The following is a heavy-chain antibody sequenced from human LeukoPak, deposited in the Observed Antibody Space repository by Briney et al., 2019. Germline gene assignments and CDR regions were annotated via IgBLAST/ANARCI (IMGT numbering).Heavy chain of an antibody. CDR2: ISSNGGST. D-gene: IGHD1-26*01. J-gene: IGHJ6*02. V-gene: IGHV3-64D*06. CDR3: VKGYAGSGSYPV. CDR1: GFTFSSYA. Sequence: PGGSLRLSCLASGFTFSSYAMHWVRQAPGKGLEYVSAISSNGGSTYYADSVKGRFTISRDNSKNTLYLQMSSLRAEDTAVYYCVKGYAGSGSYPVWGQGTTVTVSS.